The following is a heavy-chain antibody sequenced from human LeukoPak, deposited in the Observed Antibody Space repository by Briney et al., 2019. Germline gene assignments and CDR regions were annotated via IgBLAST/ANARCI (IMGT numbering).Heavy chain of an antibody. V-gene: IGHV4-31*03. D-gene: IGHD3-22*01. CDR3: AREGRYYYDSSGYPRYSYYYGMDV. CDR2: IYDSGST. Sequence: PSETLSLTCTVSGGSISSGGYYWSWIRQHPGKGLEWIGNIYDSGSTYYNPSRKSRFTISVDTSKNQFSLKLSSVTAADTAVYYCAREGRYYYDSSGYPRYSYYYGMDVWGQGTTVTVSS. J-gene: IGHJ6*02. CDR1: GGSISSGGYY.